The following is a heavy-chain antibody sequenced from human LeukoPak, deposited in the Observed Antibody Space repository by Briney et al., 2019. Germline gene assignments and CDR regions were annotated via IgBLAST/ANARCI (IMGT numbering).Heavy chain of an antibody. CDR1: GFTFSDYY. CDR3: ARSLRRDCDSTSCWAALDI. D-gene: IGHD2-2*01. J-gene: IGHJ3*02. CDR2: ISSSSTYT. V-gene: IGHV3-11*03. Sequence: PGGSLRLSCAASGFTFSDYYMSWIRQAPGKGLEWVSYISSSSTYTNYADSVKGRFTISRDNAKNSLYLQMNSLRAEDTAVYYCARSLRRDCDSTSCWAALDIWGQGTMVTVSS.